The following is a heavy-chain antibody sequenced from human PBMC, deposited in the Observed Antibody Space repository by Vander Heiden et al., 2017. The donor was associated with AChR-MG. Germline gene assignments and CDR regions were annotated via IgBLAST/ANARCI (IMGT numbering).Heavy chain of an antibody. CDR3: AKDKVPIQLNHGDAFDY. V-gene: IGHV3-9*01. Sequence: EVQLVESGGGLVQPGRSLRLSCAASGFTFDDYAMHWVRQAPGKGLEWVSGISWNSGSIGYADSVKGRFTISRDNAKNSLYLQMNSLRAEDTALYYCAKDKVPIQLNHGDAFDYWGQGTLVTVSS. J-gene: IGHJ4*02. CDR1: GFTFDDYA. CDR2: ISWNSGSI. D-gene: IGHD5-18*01.